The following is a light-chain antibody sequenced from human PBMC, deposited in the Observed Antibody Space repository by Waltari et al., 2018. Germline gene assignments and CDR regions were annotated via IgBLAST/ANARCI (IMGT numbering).Light chain of an antibody. Sequence: VLTQSPPTLPLSPGLRAPLSCWVSQPVTRCFACYHQHPGQAARRLIYDAYNRATGIPARCRGSGSGTDVTFTISSVESEDVAVYYGQQRSSWPRTFGGGTKVEIK. J-gene: IGKJ4*01. CDR2: DAY. V-gene: IGKV3-11*01. CDR3: QQRSSWPRT. CDR1: QPVTRC.